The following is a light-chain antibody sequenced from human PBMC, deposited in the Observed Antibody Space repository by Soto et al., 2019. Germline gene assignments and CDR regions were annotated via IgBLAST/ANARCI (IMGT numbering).Light chain of an antibody. J-gene: IGLJ3*02. Sequence: QSVLTQPPSVSAAPGQKVTISCSGSSSNIGNNYVSWYQQLPGTAPKLLIYDNNKRPSGIPDRFSGSKSATSATLGITGLQTGEEADYYCGTWDNSLSAGVFGGGTKLTVL. CDR2: DNN. V-gene: IGLV1-51*01. CDR3: GTWDNSLSAGV. CDR1: SSNIGNNY.